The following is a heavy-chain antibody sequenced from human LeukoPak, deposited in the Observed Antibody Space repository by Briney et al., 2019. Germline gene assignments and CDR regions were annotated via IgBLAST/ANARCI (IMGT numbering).Heavy chain of an antibody. D-gene: IGHD6-13*01. CDR1: GGSISSSTYY. CDR2: IYNSGST. Sequence: SETLSLTCSVSGGSISSSTYYWGCISQPPGKGLEWNGNIYNSGSTYYNPSLNSRVTISVDTSKNQFSLKLSSVTAADTAVYYWARQAYSSNLGWFDPWGQGTLVTVSS. CDR3: ARQAYSSNLGWFDP. V-gene: IGHV4-39*01. J-gene: IGHJ5*02.